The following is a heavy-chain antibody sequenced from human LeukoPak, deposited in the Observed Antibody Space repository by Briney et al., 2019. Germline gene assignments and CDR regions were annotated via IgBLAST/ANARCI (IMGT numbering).Heavy chain of an antibody. CDR3: ARGPGYYDSSGYYYYFDY. Sequence: PSETLSLTCTVSGGSISSGGYYWSWIRQPPGKGLEWIGYIYHSGSTYYNPSLKSRVTISVDRSKNQFSLKLSSVTAADTAVYYCARGPGYYDSSGYYYYFDYWGQGTLVTVSS. V-gene: IGHV4-30-2*01. J-gene: IGHJ4*02. D-gene: IGHD3-22*01. CDR1: GGSISSGGYY. CDR2: IYHSGST.